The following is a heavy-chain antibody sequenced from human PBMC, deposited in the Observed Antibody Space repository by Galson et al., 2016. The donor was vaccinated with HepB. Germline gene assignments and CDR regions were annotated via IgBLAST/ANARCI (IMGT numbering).Heavy chain of an antibody. J-gene: IGHJ4*02. D-gene: IGHD3-3*01. CDR1: GFTFSSYS. V-gene: IGHV3-23*01. Sequence: SLRLSCAASGFTFSSYSMSWVRQAPGKGLEWVSVISASGNSKFSVDAVRGRFSVSRDNTKNTLFLQMDRLRGEDTAVYYCARGTRNYDFWSCNYLWGQGTLVTVSS. CDR2: ISASGNSK. CDR3: ARGTRNYDFWSCNYL.